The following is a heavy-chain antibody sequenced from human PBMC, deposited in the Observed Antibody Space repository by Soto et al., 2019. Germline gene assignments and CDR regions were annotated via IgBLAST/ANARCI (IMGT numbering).Heavy chain of an antibody. J-gene: IGHJ6*02. D-gene: IGHD5-18*01. CDR2: IYYSGST. CDR1: GGSISSYY. V-gene: IGHV4-59*01. CDR3: ARCLAVDTDMVGYYYYVLDV. Sequence: SETLSLTCTVSGGSISSYYWSWIRQPPGKGLEWIGYIYYSGSTNYNPSLKSRVTISVDTSKNQFSLKLSSVTAADTAVYYCARCLAVDTDMVGYYYYVLDVWGQGTTVSVS.